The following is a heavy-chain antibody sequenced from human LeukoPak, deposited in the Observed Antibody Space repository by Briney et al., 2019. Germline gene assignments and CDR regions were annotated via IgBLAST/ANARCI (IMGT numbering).Heavy chain of an antibody. D-gene: IGHD6-19*01. CDR2: ISYDGSNK. J-gene: IGHJ4*02. CDR1: GFTFSSYA. CDR3: ASVPTPYSSGWYDSFDY. V-gene: IGHV3-30*04. Sequence: GGSLRLSCAASGFTFSSYAMHWVRQAPGKGLEWVAVISYDGSNKYYADSVKGRFTISRDNSKNTLYLQMNSLRAEDTAVYYCASVPTPYSSGWYDSFDYWGQGTLVTVSS.